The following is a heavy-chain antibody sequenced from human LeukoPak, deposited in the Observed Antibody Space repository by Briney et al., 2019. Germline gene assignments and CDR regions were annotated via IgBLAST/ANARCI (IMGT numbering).Heavy chain of an antibody. J-gene: IGHJ4*02. Sequence: ASVKVSCKTSGYTFTGYYMHWVRQAPGQGLEWRGWINPNSGGTNYAQKFQGRVTMTRDTSISTAYMELSRLGSDDTAVYYCARDIVGDIVATITDYWGQGTLVTVSS. V-gene: IGHV1-2*02. CDR3: ARDIVGDIVATITDY. D-gene: IGHD5-12*01. CDR2: INPNSGGT. CDR1: GYTFTGYY.